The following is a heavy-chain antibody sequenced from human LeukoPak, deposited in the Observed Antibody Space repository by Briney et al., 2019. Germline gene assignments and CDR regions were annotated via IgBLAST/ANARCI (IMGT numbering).Heavy chain of an antibody. J-gene: IGHJ4*02. Sequence: GGSLRLSCAASGFTLSSHALHWVRQAPGKGLEWVAVISYDGSNKFYADSVKGRFTISRDNSKNTLYLQMNSLRAVDTALYYCARNFGPYSNILYSLDYWGQGTLVTVSS. CDR2: ISYDGSNK. V-gene: IGHV3-30-3*01. CDR1: GFTLSSHA. D-gene: IGHD6-13*01. CDR3: ARNFGPYSNILYSLDY.